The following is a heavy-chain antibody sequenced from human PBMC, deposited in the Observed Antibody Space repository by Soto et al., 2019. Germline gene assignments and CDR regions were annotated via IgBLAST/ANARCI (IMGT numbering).Heavy chain of an antibody. CDR2: ISSSSSTI. D-gene: IGHD5-12*01. V-gene: IGHV3-48*01. CDR3: ARVPFLAATREEPRGDYYYMDV. CDR1: GFTFSSYS. J-gene: IGHJ6*03. Sequence: EVQLVESGGGLVQPGGSLRLSCAASGFTFSSYSMNWVRQAPGKGLEWVSYISSSSSTIYYADSVKGRFTISRDNAKNSLYLQINSLRAEDTAVYYCARVPFLAATREEPRGDYYYMDVWGKGTTVTVSS.